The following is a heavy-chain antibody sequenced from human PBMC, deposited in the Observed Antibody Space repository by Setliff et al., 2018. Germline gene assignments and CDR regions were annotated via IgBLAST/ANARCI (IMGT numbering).Heavy chain of an antibody. Sequence: SETLSLTCSVSGGSISSYHRSWIRQPPGKGLEWIGSTYSSGSTNYNPSLKSRVTISLDTSKNLFSLNLSSVTAADTAVYYCARVLGYNGYGNYYIYYFMDVWGKGTTVTVSS. V-gene: IGHV4-4*08. D-gene: IGHD5-12*01. CDR1: GGSISSYH. CDR3: ARVLGYNGYGNYYIYYFMDV. CDR2: TYSSGST. J-gene: IGHJ6*03.